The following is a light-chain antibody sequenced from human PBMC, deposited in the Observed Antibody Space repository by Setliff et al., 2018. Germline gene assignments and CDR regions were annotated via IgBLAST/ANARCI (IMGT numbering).Light chain of an antibody. J-gene: IGLJ1*01. V-gene: IGLV2-14*03. CDR1: STDVGRYIF. CDR2: DVS. CDR3: SSYTSSSTRV. Sequence: SALTQPASVSGSPGQSITISCTGSSTDVGRYIFVSWYQQHPGKAPRLMIFDVSNRPSGVSNRFSGSKSGSTASLTIPGLQPEDEADYYCSSYTSSSTRVFGTGTKVTVL.